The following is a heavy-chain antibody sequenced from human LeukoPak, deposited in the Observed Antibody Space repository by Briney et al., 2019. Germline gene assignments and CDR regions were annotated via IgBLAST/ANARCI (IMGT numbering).Heavy chain of an antibody. CDR3: AKVAGGDSSSPMHV. CDR1: GFTFSSYW. Sequence: GGSLRLSCAASGFTFSSYWMHWVRQAPGKGLVWVSRINSDGSSTRYADSVKGRFTISRDNAKNTLYLQMNSLRAEDTALYYCAKVAGGDSSSPMHVWGKGTTVTVSS. D-gene: IGHD2-21*02. CDR2: INSDGSST. V-gene: IGHV3-74*01. J-gene: IGHJ6*03.